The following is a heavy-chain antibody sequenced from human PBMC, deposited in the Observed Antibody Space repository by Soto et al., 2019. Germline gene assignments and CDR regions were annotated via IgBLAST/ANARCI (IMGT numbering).Heavy chain of an antibody. Sequence: QVRLKESGPGLVKPSGTLSLTCAVSGGSVESSSCWSWVRQAPGKGLEWIGEIYHSGTFNYNPSLASRVSVSVDKSTNQFSLNLNSVTAADTAVYYCVRSVPAATWAYNCMYVWCQGTTVTFSS. J-gene: IGHJ6*02. V-gene: IGHV4-4*02. D-gene: IGHD2-15*01. CDR1: GGSVESSSC. CDR3: VRSVPAATWAYNCMYV. CDR2: IYHSGTF.